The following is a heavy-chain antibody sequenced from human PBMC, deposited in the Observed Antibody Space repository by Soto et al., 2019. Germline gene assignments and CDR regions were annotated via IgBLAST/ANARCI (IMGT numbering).Heavy chain of an antibody. D-gene: IGHD3-16*01. V-gene: IGHV3-30*18. CDR2: ISYDGSNE. CDR1: GFIFSNYG. Sequence: QVQLVESGGGVVQPGRSLRLSCAASGFIFSNYGMHWVRQAPGKGLEWVAVISYDGSNEFYVDSVKGRFTISRDNSKNTLYLQMNSLRADDTAVYYCAKNLGAITSFLRLSFDIWGQGTMVTVSS. J-gene: IGHJ3*02. CDR3: AKNLGAITSFLRLSFDI.